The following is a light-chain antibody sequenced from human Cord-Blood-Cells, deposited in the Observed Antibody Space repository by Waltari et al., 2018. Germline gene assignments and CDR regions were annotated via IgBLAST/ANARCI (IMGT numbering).Light chain of an antibody. CDR2: WAA. CDR1: QRVLYSFNNKTY. J-gene: IGKJ2*01. Sequence: DIVMTQSPDSLAVSLGERATINSTSSQRVLYSFNNKTYLAWYQQKPGQPPKLLIYWAATRESWVPDRFSGGGSGTDFTLTISSLQAEDVAVYYWQKYYSTPPNTFGQGTKLEIK. CDR3: QKYYSTPPNT. V-gene: IGKV4-1*01.